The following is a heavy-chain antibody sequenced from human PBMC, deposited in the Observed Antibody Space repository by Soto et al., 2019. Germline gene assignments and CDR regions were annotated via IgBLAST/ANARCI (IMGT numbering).Heavy chain of an antibody. CDR1: GFTFSSYA. Sequence: EVQLLEYGGGLVQPGGSLRLSCAASGFTFSSYAMSWVRQAPGKGLEWVSAISGSGGSTYYADSVKGRFTISREKAKNTLYLQMNSLRSEDTAVYYCAKDTEGSGSWYMMRGGEYFDYWGQGTLVTVSS. V-gene: IGHV3-23*01. CDR2: ISGSGGST. D-gene: IGHD6-13*01. CDR3: AKDTEGSGSWYMMRGGEYFDY. J-gene: IGHJ4*02.